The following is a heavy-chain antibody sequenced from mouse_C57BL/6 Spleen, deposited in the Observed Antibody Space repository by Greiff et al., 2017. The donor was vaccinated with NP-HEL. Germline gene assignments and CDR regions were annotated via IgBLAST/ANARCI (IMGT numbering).Heavy chain of an antibody. J-gene: IGHJ4*01. D-gene: IGHD4-1*01. CDR2: INPGSGGT. Sequence: QVQPQQSGAELVRPGTSVKVSCKASGYAFTNYLIEWVKQRPGQGLEWIGVINPGSGGTNYNEKFKGKATLTADKSSSTAYMQLSSLTSEDSAVYFCARDWDSYAMDYWGQGTSVTVSS. V-gene: IGHV1-54*01. CDR3: ARDWDSYAMDY. CDR1: GYAFTNYL.